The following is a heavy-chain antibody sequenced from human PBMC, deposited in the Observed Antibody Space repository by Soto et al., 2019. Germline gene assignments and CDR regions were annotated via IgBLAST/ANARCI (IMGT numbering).Heavy chain of an antibody. CDR2: ISWDGEIT. CDR1: DFTFDAHN. V-gene: IGHV3-43*01. D-gene: IGHD2-15*01. J-gene: IGHJ4*02. Sequence: ESGGAVVQPGGSLKLSWVASDFTFDAHNMYWVRQTSGRGLEWLCLISWDGEITYYADSVNGRFTISRVNSKSPLYLQMTALSSEDTALYYGAPAPCDYWGQGTLVSVAS. CDR3: APAPCDY.